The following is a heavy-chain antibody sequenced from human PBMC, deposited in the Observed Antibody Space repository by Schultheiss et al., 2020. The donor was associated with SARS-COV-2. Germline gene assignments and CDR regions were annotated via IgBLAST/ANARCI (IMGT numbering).Heavy chain of an antibody. CDR2: ISSSGSTI. Sequence: GGSLRLSCAASGFTFSDYYMSWIRQAPGKGLEWVSYISSSGSTIYYADSVKGRFTISRDNAKNSLYLQMNSLRAEDTAVYYCARSEYLAVPPWLYYFDYWSQGTLVTVSS. D-gene: IGHD2-2*01. CDR3: ARSEYLAVPPWLYYFDY. V-gene: IGHV3-11*04. CDR1: GFTFSDYY. J-gene: IGHJ4*02.